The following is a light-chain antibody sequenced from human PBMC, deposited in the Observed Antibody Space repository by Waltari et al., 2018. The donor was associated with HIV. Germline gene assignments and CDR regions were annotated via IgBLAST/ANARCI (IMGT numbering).Light chain of an antibody. V-gene: IGLV2-23*02. CDR3: CSYAGSSTYV. CDR1: SSDVGGFNL. J-gene: IGLJ1*01. CDR2: EVS. Sequence: QSALTQPASVSGSPGQSITISCSGTSSDVGGFNLVSWYQQHPGKAPKRMCYEVSVRPSGVSKRFSGSKSGNTTSLTISGLQAEDEADYYCCSYAGSSTYVFGTGTKVTVL.